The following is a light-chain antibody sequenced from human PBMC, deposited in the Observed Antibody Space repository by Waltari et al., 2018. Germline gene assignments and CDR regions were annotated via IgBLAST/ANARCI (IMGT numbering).Light chain of an antibody. Sequence: DNVMTKSPDSLAVSLGERATINCKSSKSVLSSSNNKNYLAWYQQKQGQPPMLLIYWASTRESGVPDRFRGSGSGTDFTLTISSLQAEDVSVYYCQQYYSTPRTFGQGTKVEIK. CDR1: KSVLSSSNNKNY. J-gene: IGKJ1*01. CDR3: QQYYSTPRT. V-gene: IGKV4-1*01. CDR2: WAS.